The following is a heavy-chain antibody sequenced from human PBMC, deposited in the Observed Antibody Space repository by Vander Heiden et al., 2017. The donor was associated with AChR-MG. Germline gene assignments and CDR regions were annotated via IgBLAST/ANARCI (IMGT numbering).Heavy chain of an antibody. V-gene: IGHV3-23*01. CDR3: AKDLTILPRGEDDY. CDR2: ISGSGGST. J-gene: IGHJ4*02. D-gene: IGHD3-9*01. CDR1: GFTFGSYA. Sequence: EVQLLESGGGLVQPGGSLRLSCAASGFTFGSYAMGWVRQAPGKGLGWVSAISGSGGSTYYADSVKGRFTISRDNSKNTLYLQMNSLRAEDTAVYYCAKDLTILPRGEDDYWGQGTLVTVSS.